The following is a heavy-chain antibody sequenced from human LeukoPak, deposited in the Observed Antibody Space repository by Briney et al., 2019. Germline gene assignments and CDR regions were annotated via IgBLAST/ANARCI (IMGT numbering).Heavy chain of an antibody. D-gene: IGHD3-10*01. V-gene: IGHV4-34*01. CDR3: ARTNPMVRGVIISPYYYYGMDV. Sequence: SETLSLTCAVYGGSFSGYYWSWIRQPPGKGLEWIGEINHSGSTNYNPSLKSRVTISVDTSKNQFSLKLSSVTAADTAVYYCARTNPMVRGVIISPYYYYGMDVWGQGTTVTVSS. CDR1: GGSFSGYY. J-gene: IGHJ6*02. CDR2: INHSGST.